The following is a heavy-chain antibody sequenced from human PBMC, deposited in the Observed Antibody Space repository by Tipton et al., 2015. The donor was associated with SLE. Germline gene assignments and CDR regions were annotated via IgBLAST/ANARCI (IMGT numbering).Heavy chain of an antibody. V-gene: IGHV3-23*03. D-gene: IGHD6-13*01. CDR1: GFTFSSYA. CDR2: IYSDGSST. J-gene: IGHJ5*02. CDR3: AKYSYSEGFDP. Sequence: GSLRLSCAASGFTFSSYAMSWVRQAPGKGLEWVSLIYSDGSSTYYADSVKGRFTISRDNSKNTLYLQMNSLRAEDTAVYYCAKYSYSEGFDPWGQGTLVTVSS.